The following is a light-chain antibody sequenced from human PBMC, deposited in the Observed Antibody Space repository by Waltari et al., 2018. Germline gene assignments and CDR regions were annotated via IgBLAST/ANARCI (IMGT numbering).Light chain of an antibody. CDR2: DVS. Sequence: QSALTQPASVSGSPGQSITISSTGTSRDVGRYNYVSWYQQHPGKAPKLMIYDVSYRPSGVSDRFSGSKSGNTASLTISGLQAEDEADYYCSSHSNSGSYVVFGGGTKLTVL. J-gene: IGLJ2*01. CDR1: SRDVGRYNY. CDR3: SSHSNSGSYVV. V-gene: IGLV2-14*03.